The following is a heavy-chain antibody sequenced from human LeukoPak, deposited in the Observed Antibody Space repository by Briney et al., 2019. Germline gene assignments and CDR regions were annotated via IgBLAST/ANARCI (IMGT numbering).Heavy chain of an antibody. CDR3: AKTYYGSGRDAFDI. D-gene: IGHD3-10*01. Sequence: ASVKVSCKASGYTFTGYYMHWVRQAPGQGLEWMGWINPNSGGTNYAQKFQGRVTMTRDTSISTAYMELSRLRSDDTAIFYCAKTYYGSGRDAFDIWGRGTKVTVSS. CDR1: GYTFTGYY. V-gene: IGHV1-2*02. J-gene: IGHJ3*02. CDR2: INPNSGGT.